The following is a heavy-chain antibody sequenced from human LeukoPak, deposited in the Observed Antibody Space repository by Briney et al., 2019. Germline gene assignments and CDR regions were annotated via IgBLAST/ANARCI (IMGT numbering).Heavy chain of an antibody. CDR1: GGSISSGDYY. CDR2: IYYSGST. CDR3: ARGGLGPLNWFDP. J-gene: IGHJ5*02. V-gene: IGHV4-30-4*01. Sequence: PSETLSLTCTVSGGSISSGDYYWNWIRQPPGKGLEWIGYIYYSGSTYYNPSLKSRVTISVDTSKNQFSLKLSSVTAADTAVYYCARGGLGPLNWFDPWGQGTLVTVSS. D-gene: IGHD3-16*01.